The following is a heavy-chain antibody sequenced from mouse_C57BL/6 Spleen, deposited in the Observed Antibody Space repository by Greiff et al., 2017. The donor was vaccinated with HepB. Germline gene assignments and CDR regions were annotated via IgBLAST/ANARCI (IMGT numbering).Heavy chain of an antibody. CDR3: ARERGGYYGYFDY. V-gene: IGHV5-16*01. CDR2: INYDGSST. Sequence: EVHLVESEGGLVQPGSSMKLSCTASGFTFSDYYMAWVRQVPEKGLEWVANINYDGSSTYYLDSLKSRFIISRDNAKNILYLQMSSLKSEDTAMYYCARERGGYYGYFDYWGQGTTLTVSS. J-gene: IGHJ2*01. CDR1: GFTFSDYY. D-gene: IGHD1-1*01.